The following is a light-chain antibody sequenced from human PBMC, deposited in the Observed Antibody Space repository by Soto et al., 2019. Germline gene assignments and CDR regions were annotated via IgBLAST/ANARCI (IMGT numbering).Light chain of an antibody. Sequence: EIVLTQSPATLSLSPGERATLSCRASQSVSSYLAWYQQKPGQAPRLLIYDASNRATGIPARFSGSGSGTDFTLTISGLEPEDFAVYYCQQRSNWRTFGQGTKVAIK. CDR3: QQRSNWRT. J-gene: IGKJ1*01. V-gene: IGKV3-11*01. CDR1: QSVSSY. CDR2: DAS.